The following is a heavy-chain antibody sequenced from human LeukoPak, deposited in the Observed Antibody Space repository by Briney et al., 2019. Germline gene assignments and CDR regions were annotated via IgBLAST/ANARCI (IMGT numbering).Heavy chain of an antibody. D-gene: IGHD2-15*01. V-gene: IGHV3-11*06. J-gene: IGHJ5*02. CDR3: ARYCSGGSCYVNWFDP. Sequence: GGSLRLSCAASGFTFSDYYMSWIRQAPGKGLEWVSYISSSSSYTNYADSVKGRVTISRDNAKNSLYLQMNSLRAEDTAVYYCARYCSGGSCYVNWFDPWGQGTLVTVSS. CDR2: ISSSSSYT. CDR1: GFTFSDYY.